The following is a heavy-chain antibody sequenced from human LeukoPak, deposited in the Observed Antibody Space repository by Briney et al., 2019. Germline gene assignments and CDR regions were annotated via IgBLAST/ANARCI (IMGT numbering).Heavy chain of an antibody. D-gene: IGHD3-10*01. CDR2: ISSSGSTI. V-gene: IGHV3-11*04. CDR1: GFTFSDYY. J-gene: IGHJ6*03. CDR3: ARLSAYYYGSYFYYYMDV. Sequence: GGSLRLSCAASGFTFSDYYMNWIRQAPGKGLQWVSFISSSGSTIYYADSVKGRFTISRDNAKNSAYLQMNSLKGEDTALYYCARLSAYYYGSYFYYYMDVWGKGTTVTVSS.